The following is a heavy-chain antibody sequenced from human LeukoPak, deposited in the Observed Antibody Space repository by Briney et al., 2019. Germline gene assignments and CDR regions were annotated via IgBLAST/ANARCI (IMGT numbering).Heavy chain of an antibody. Sequence: GASVKVSCKASGYTFTGYHMHWVRQAPGQGLEWMGWINPNSGGTNYAQKFQGRVTMTRDTSISTAYMELSRLRSDDTVVYYCAREQCSSTSCFPLFDYWGQGTLVTVSS. V-gene: IGHV1-2*02. CDR1: GYTFTGYH. D-gene: IGHD2-2*01. CDR3: AREQCSSTSCFPLFDY. CDR2: INPNSGGT. J-gene: IGHJ4*02.